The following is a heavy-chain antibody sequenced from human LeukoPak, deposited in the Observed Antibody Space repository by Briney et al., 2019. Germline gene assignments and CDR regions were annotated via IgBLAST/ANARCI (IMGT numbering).Heavy chain of an antibody. CDR3: ATYRQVLLPFES. CDR1: GFTFSNYV. CDR2: IFPSGGEI. Sequence: GGSLRLSCAASGFTFSNYVMQWVRQAPGKGLEWVSSIFPSGGEIHYADSVRGRFTISRDNSKSTLSLQMNSLRAEDTAIYYCATYRQVLLPFESWGQGTLVTVSS. J-gene: IGHJ4*02. V-gene: IGHV3-23*01. D-gene: IGHD2-8*02.